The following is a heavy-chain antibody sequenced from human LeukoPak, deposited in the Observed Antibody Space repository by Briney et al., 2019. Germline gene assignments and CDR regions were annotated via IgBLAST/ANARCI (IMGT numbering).Heavy chain of an antibody. Sequence: SVKVSCKASGGTFSSYAISWVRQAPGQGLEWMGGIIPIFGTANYAQKFQGRVTITADESTSTAYMELSSLRSEDTAVYYCAREGTYCSGGSCYSEPYINPYYYYRMDVWGKGTTVTVSS. CDR3: AREGTYCSGGSCYSEPYINPYYYYRMDV. J-gene: IGHJ6*04. D-gene: IGHD2-15*01. CDR1: GGTFSSYA. CDR2: IIPIFGTA. V-gene: IGHV1-69*13.